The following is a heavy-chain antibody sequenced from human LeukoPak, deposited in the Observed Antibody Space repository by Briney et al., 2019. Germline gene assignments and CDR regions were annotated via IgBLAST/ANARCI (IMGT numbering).Heavy chain of an antibody. CDR1: GFTFSSYI. D-gene: IGHD3-22*01. Sequence: PGGSLRLSCAASGFTFSSYIMNWVRQAPGKGLERVSAISGSGGSTYYADSVKGRFTISRDNSKNTLYLQMNSLRAEDTAVYCCAKDYYDSSGSDYWGQGTLVTVSS. J-gene: IGHJ4*02. CDR2: ISGSGGST. CDR3: AKDYYDSSGSDY. V-gene: IGHV3-23*01.